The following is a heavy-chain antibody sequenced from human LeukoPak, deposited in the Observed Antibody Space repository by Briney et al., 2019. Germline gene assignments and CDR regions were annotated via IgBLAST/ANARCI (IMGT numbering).Heavy chain of an antibody. Sequence: GGSLRLSCAASGFTFSSYSMNWVRQAPGKGLEWVSSISSSSSYIYYADSVKGRFTISRDNAKNSLYLQMNSLRAEDTAVYYCARGSIAVAGTYVYWGRGTRVTVSS. D-gene: IGHD6-19*01. CDR3: ARGSIAVAGTYVY. CDR1: GFTFSSYS. V-gene: IGHV3-21*01. CDR2: ISSSSSYI. J-gene: IGHJ4*02.